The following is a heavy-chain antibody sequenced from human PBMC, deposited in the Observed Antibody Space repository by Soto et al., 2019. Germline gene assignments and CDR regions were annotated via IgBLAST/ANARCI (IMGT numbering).Heavy chain of an antibody. Sequence: SLRLSCAASGLIFTDYSMAWIRQAPGKGLEWISYITTGGETTLYAASVEGRFTMSRDNAKNSLYLQMDSLRAEDTAVYYCARDSGYGSGASVNHYLDYWGHGTLVTVSS. CDR3: ARDSGYGSGASVNHYLDY. CDR2: ITTGGETT. J-gene: IGHJ4*01. V-gene: IGHV3-11*04. D-gene: IGHD3-10*01. CDR1: GLIFTDYS.